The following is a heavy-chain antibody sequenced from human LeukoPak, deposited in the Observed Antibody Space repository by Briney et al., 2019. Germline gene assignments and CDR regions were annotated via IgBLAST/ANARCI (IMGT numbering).Heavy chain of an antibody. Sequence: PSGTLSLTCAVSGGSISSSNWWSWVRQSPEKGLEWIGEIYHSGSTNYNPSLESRVTISVDTSKNQFSLKLSSVTAADTAVYYCARARDGYNQLDYWGQGTLVTVSS. CDR2: IYHSGST. V-gene: IGHV4-4*02. J-gene: IGHJ4*02. CDR3: ARARDGYNQLDY. D-gene: IGHD5-24*01. CDR1: GGSISSSNW.